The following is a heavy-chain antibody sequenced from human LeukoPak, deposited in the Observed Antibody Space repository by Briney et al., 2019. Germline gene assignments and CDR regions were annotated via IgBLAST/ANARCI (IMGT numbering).Heavy chain of an antibody. V-gene: IGHV3-23*01. D-gene: IGHD4-23*01. CDR2: ISGSGGNT. CDR3: AKPTMGYGGNRGAFDI. J-gene: IGHJ3*02. CDR1: GFTFSSYA. Sequence: GGSLRLSCAASGFTFSSYAMSWVRQAPGKGLEWVSAISGSGGNTYYADSVKGRFTISRDNSKNTLYLQMNSLRAEDTAVYYCAKPTMGYGGNRGAFDIRGQGTMVTVSS.